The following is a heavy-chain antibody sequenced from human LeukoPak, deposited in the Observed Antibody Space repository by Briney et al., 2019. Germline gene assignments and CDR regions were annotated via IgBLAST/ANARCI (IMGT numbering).Heavy chain of an antibody. D-gene: IGHD2-2*01. J-gene: IGHJ3*02. V-gene: IGHV4-34*01. CDR3: ARGAPEDEYCSSTSCYRGDAFGI. Sequence: SETLSLTCAVYGGSFSGYYWSWIRQPPGKGLEWIGEINHSGSTNYNPSLKSRVTISVDTSKNQFSLKLSSVTAADTAVYYCARGAPEDEYCSSTSCYRGDAFGIWGQGTMVTVSS. CDR2: INHSGST. CDR1: GGSFSGYY.